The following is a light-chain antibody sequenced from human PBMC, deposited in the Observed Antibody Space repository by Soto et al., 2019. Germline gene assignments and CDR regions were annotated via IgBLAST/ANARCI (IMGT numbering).Light chain of an antibody. CDR1: SSDIGGHNY. CDR2: EVT. V-gene: IGLV2-14*01. Sequence: LTQPASVSGSPGQSITFSCTGTSSDIGGHNYVSWYQQHPGKAPKLIIYEVTKRPSGVSNRLSGSKSGNTASLTISGLQAEDEADYYCASYTNSPALVFGTGTKVTVL. CDR3: ASYTNSPALV. J-gene: IGLJ1*01.